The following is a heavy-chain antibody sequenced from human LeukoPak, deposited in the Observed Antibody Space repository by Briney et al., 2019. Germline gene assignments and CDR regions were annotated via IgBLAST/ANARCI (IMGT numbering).Heavy chain of an antibody. Sequence: SETLSLTCAVYGGSFSGYYWSWIRQPPGKGLEWIGEINHSGSTNYNPSLKSRVTISVDTSKNQFSLKLSSVTAADTAVYYCARGRAPLEGWGQGTLVTVSS. D-gene: IGHD3-3*01. CDR2: INHSGST. V-gene: IGHV4-34*01. CDR1: GGSFSGYY. J-gene: IGHJ4*02. CDR3: ARGRAPLEG.